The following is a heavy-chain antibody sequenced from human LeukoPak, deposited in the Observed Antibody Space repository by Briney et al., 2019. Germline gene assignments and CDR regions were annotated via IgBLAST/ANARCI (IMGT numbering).Heavy chain of an antibody. CDR3: AKTPYDSSGYAPRYYYMDV. J-gene: IGHJ6*03. CDR2: IRYDGTNK. D-gene: IGHD3-22*01. V-gene: IGHV3-30*02. CDR1: GFTFSTSG. Sequence: PGGSLRFSCAASGFTFSTSGLHWVRQAPGEGLEWVTYIRYDGTNKYYANSVKGRFTISRDNSKNTLYLQMNSLRAEDTAVYYCAKTPYDSSGYAPRYYYMDVWGKGTTVTVSS.